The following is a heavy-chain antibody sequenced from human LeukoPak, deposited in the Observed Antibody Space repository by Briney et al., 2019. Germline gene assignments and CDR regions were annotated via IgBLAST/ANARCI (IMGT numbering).Heavy chain of an antibody. CDR1: GFTFSSYA. Sequence: GGSLRLSCAASGFTFSSYAMSWVRQAPGKGLEWVSVVSGSGSSTYYADSVKGRFTISRDNSKNTLYLQMNSLRAEDTAVYFCAKAQRTIRQYFYDGMVVWGQGATVTVSS. D-gene: IGHD3-9*01. J-gene: IGHJ6*02. CDR3: AKAQRTIRQYFYDGMVV. V-gene: IGHV3-23*01. CDR2: VSGSGSST.